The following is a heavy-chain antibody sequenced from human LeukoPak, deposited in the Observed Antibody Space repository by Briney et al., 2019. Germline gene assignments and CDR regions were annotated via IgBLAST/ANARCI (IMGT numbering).Heavy chain of an antibody. CDR2: INPSGGST. V-gene: IGHV1-46*01. CDR3: ARRPASSRTADYYYGMDV. CDR1: GYTFTSYY. J-gene: IGHJ6*02. Sequence: RASVKVSCKASGYTFTSYYMHWVRQAPGQGLEWMGIINPSGGSTSYAQKFQGRVTMTRDTSTSTVYMELSSLRSEDTAVYYCARRPASSRTADYYYGMDVWGQGTTVTVSS. D-gene: IGHD6-6*01.